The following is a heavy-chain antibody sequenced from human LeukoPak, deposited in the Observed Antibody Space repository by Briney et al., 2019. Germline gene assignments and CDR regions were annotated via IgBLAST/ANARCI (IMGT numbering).Heavy chain of an antibody. CDR2: ISGSGGST. J-gene: IGHJ4*02. CDR1: GFTFSSYA. Sequence: PGGSLRLSCAASGFTFSSYAMSWVRQASGKGLEWVSAISGSGGSTYYADSVKGRFTISRDNSKNTLYLQMNSLRAEDTAVYYCAKAAPSYCSSTSCQFDYWGQGTLVTVSS. CDR3: AKAAPSYCSSTSCQFDY. V-gene: IGHV3-23*01. D-gene: IGHD2-2*01.